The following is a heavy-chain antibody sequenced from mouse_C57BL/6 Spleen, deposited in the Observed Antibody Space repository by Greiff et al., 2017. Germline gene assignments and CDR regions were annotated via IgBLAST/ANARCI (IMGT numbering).Heavy chain of an antibody. J-gene: IGHJ4*01. Sequence: QVTLKESGPGILQSSQTLSLTCSFSGFSLSTSGMGVSWIRQPSGKGLEWLAHIYWDDDKRYNPSLKSRLTISKDTSRNQVFLKITSVDTADTATYYCARAHYYGSRDYAMDYWGQGTSVTVSS. CDR3: ARAHYYGSRDYAMDY. V-gene: IGHV8-12*01. CDR2: IYWDDDK. D-gene: IGHD1-1*01. CDR1: GFSLSTSGMG.